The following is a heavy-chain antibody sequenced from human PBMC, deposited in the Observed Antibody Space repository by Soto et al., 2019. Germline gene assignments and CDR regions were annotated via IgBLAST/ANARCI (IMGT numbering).Heavy chain of an antibody. Sequence: GGSLRLSCAVSGFTFITYSMNWVRQAPEKGLEWVSYISSSSSTIYYADSVKGRFTISRDNAKNSLYLQMNSLRAEDTAVYYCAREYCSSTSCLNWFDPWGQGTLVTVSS. D-gene: IGHD2-2*01. CDR3: AREYCSSTSCLNWFDP. CDR1: GFTFITYS. CDR2: ISSSSSTI. J-gene: IGHJ5*02. V-gene: IGHV3-48*01.